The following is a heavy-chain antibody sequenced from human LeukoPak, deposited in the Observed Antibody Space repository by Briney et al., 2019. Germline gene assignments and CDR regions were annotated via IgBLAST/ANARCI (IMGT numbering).Heavy chain of an antibody. CDR1: GFTFGDYY. CDR3: ASGQAPHSSSWYRPYYYGMDV. D-gene: IGHD6-13*01. J-gene: IGHJ6*02. Sequence: GGSLRLSCAASGFTFGDYYMSWIRQAPGKGLEWVSYISSSGSTIYYADSVKGRFTISRDNAKNSLYLQMNSLRAEDTAVYYCASGQAPHSSSWYRPYYYGMDVWGQGTTVTVSS. CDR2: ISSSGSTI. V-gene: IGHV3-11*01.